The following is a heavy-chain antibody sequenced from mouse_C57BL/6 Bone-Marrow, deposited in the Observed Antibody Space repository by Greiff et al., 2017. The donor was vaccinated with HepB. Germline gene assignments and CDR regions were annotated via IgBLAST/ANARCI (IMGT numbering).Heavy chain of an antibody. CDR2: IHPNSGST. CDR3: APITTVVAMYYFDY. V-gene: IGHV1-64*01. J-gene: IGHJ2*01. Sequence: VQLQQPGAELVKPGASVKLSCKASGYTFTSYWMHWVKQRPGQGLEWIGMIHPNSGSTNYNEKFKSKATLTVDKSSSTAYMQLSSLTSEDSAVYYCAPITTVVAMYYFDYWGQGTTLTVSS. D-gene: IGHD1-1*01. CDR1: GYTFTSYW.